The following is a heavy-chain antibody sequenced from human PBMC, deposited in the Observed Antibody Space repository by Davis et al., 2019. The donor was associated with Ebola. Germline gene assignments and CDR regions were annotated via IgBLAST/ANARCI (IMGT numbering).Heavy chain of an antibody. D-gene: IGHD2-2*02. V-gene: IGHV4-34*01. J-gene: IGHJ5*02. CDR3: ARVGAYCSSGTCYTYTFDP. CDR2: IYYSGST. CDR1: GGSFSGYY. Sequence: SQTLSLTCAVYGGSFSGYYWGWIRQPPGKGLEWIGNIYYSGSTYYNPSLKSRVAISVDTSRNQFSLKLTSETAADTAVYYCARVGAYCSSGTCYTYTFDPWGQGTLVTVSS.